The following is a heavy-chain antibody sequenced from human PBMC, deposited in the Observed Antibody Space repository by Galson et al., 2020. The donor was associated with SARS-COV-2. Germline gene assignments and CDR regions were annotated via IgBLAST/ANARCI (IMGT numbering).Heavy chain of an antibody. J-gene: IGHJ6*02. CDR3: ARAAGYTYGFYYYGMDV. CDR1: GDSMSRYY. CDR2: MYTTWSA. V-gene: IGHV4-4*07. Sequence: SETLSLTCTVSGDSMSRYYWNWIRQPAGKGLEWIGRMYTTWSANYNPSLQRRVTMSVDTSKSQFSLKLRSVTAADTAVYYCARAAGYTYGFYYYGMDVWGQGTTVTVSS. D-gene: IGHD3-10*01.